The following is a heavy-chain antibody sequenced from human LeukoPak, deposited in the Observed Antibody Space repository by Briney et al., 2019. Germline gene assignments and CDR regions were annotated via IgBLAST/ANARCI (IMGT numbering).Heavy chain of an antibody. J-gene: IGHJ4*02. D-gene: IGHD7-27*01. CDR3: TRAPPNWGYDY. CDR1: GYTFNNYG. CDR2: ISAHNGNT. V-gene: IGHV1-18*01. Sequence: GASVKVSCKASGYTFNNYGTSWVRQAPGQGLEWMGWISAHNGNTNYAQKVQGRVTMTTDTSTSTAYMELSSLKSEDTAVYYCTRAPPNWGYDYWGQGPLVTVSS.